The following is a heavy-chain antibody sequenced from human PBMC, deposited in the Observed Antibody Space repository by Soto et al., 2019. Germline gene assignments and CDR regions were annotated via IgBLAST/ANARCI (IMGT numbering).Heavy chain of an antibody. Sequence: QVQLVQSGAEVKKPGASVKVSCKASGYTFSRYGISWVRQAPGQGLEWMGWINAYNGDTNYAQKVQGRVTMTTDTSTSTAYMELRSLRSADPALYYCARDEYGGDSGYAMDVWGQGTTVTVSS. V-gene: IGHV1-18*01. CDR1: GYTFSRYG. CDR3: ARDEYGGDSGYAMDV. D-gene: IGHD2-21*02. J-gene: IGHJ6*02. CDR2: INAYNGDT.